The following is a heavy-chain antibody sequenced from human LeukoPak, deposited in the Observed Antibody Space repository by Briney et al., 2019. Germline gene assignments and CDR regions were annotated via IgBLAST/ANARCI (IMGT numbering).Heavy chain of an antibody. J-gene: IGHJ4*02. Sequence: SETLSLTCTVSGGSISSYYWSWIRQPAGKGLEWIGRIYTSGSTNYNPSLKSRVTISVDTSKNQFSLKLSSVTAADTAVYYCARGGRWLQLIDYWGQGTLVTVSS. D-gene: IGHD5-24*01. CDR2: IYTSGST. V-gene: IGHV4-4*07. CDR1: GGSISSYY. CDR3: ARGGRWLQLIDY.